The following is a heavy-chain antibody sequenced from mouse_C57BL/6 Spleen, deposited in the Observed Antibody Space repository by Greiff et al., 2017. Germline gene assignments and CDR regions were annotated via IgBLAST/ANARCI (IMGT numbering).Heavy chain of an antibody. CDR1: GYTFTSYW. D-gene: IGHD4-1*01. Sequence: QVQLQQSGAELVKPGASVKMSCKASGYTFTSYWLTWVKQRPGQGLEWIGDIYPGSGSTNYNEKFKSKATLTVDTSSSTAYMQLSSLTSEDSAVYYCARSGYYFDYWGQGTTLTVSS. CDR3: ARSGYYFDY. J-gene: IGHJ2*01. V-gene: IGHV1-55*01. CDR2: IYPGSGST.